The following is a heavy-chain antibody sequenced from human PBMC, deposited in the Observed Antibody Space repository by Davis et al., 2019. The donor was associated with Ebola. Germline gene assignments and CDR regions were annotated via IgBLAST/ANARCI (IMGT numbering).Heavy chain of an antibody. CDR2: INHSGST. CDR3: ARNVLLWFGELLLTGRWFDP. V-gene: IGHV4-34*01. D-gene: IGHD3-10*01. J-gene: IGHJ5*02. Sequence: SETLSLTCAVYGGSFSGYYWSWIRQPPGKGLEWIGEINHSGSTNYNPSLKSRVTISVDTSKNQFSLKLSSVTAADTAVYYCARNVLLWFGELLLTGRWFDPWGQGTLVTVSS. CDR1: GGSFSGYY.